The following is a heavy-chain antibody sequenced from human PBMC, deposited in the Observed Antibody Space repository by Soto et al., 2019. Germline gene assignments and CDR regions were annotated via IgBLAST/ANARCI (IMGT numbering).Heavy chain of an antibody. V-gene: IGHV3-23*01. CDR2: ISGSGGST. J-gene: IGHJ4*02. D-gene: IGHD5-12*01. CDR3: AAGGGYDYRPSY. CDR1: GFTFSSYA. Sequence: GGSLRLSCXASGFTFSSYAMSWVRQAPGKGLEWVSAISGSGGSTYYADSVKGRFTISRDNSKNTLYLQMNSLRAEDTAVYYCAAGGGYDYRPSYWGQGTLVTVSS.